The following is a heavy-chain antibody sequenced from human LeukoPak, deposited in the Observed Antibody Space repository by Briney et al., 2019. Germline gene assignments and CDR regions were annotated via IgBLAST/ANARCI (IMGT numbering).Heavy chain of an antibody. D-gene: IGHD3-3*01. CDR2: INNSGST. V-gene: IGHV4-34*01. Sequence: PSETLSLTCAVYGGSFSGYYWSWIRQPPGKGLEWIGEINNSGSTNYNPSLKSRVTISVDTSKNQFSLKLSSVTAADTAVYYCARGLDDFWSGYYLFDYWGQGTLVTVSS. J-gene: IGHJ4*02. CDR3: ARGLDDFWSGYYLFDY. CDR1: GGSFSGYY.